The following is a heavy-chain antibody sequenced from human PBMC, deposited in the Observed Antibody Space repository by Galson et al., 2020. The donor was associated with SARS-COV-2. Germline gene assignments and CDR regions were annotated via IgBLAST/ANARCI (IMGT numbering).Heavy chain of an antibody. CDR1: GGSITSDGSY. CDR2: IFYSGFT. CDR3: ARDGGAYMDV. D-gene: IGHD3-16*01. J-gene: IGHJ6*03. V-gene: IGHV4-31*03. Sequence: SETLSLTCTVSGGSITSDGSYWSWIRQHPGKGLEWIGYIFYSGFTYYSPSLKSRITMSLDTSKNQFSLELNSVTAADTAVYYCARDGGAYMDVWGKGTTVTVSS.